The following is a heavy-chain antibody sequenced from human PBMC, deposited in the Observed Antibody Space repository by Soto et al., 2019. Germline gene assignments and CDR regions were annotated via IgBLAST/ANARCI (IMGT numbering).Heavy chain of an antibody. CDR3: AKDLVAARTY. V-gene: IGHV3-23*01. Sequence: DVQLLESGGGLVHPGESLRLSCAASGFTFSNYAMAWVHQAPGKGLEWVSSISGDGANTYHADSVRGRFTISRDNSENTLYLQMRSLRAEDTAVYYCAKDLVAARTYWGQGALVTVSS. CDR1: GFTFSNYA. CDR2: ISGDGANT. D-gene: IGHD2-15*01. J-gene: IGHJ4*02.